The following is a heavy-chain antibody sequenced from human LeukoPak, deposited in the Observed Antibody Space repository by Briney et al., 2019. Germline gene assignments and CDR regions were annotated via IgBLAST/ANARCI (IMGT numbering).Heavy chain of an antibody. CDR3: ARDDTIFGVVIPSYFDY. V-gene: IGHV3-23*01. J-gene: IGHJ4*02. Sequence: GGSLRLSCAASEFTFGSYGMSWVRQAPGSGLEWVSTISESGGSTFYADSVRGRFTISRDNSKNTLYLQMNSLRAEDTALYYCARDDTIFGVVIPSYFDYWGQGTLVTVSS. CDR1: EFTFGSYG. CDR2: ISESGGST. D-gene: IGHD3-3*01.